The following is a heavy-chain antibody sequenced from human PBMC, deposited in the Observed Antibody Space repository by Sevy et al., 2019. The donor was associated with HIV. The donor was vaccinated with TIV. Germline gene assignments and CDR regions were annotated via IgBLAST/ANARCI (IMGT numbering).Heavy chain of an antibody. J-gene: IGHJ5*02. CDR2: IGAYNGNI. CDR1: GYTFSSFG. Sequence: ASVKVSCKASGYTFSSFGVSWVRQAPGQGLEWMGWIGAYNGNIKYAQNLQDRVTMTTDTSTSTAYMELTSLTSDDTAVYFCARISTVRGLFNYFDPSGQGTLVTVSS. V-gene: IGHV1-18*01. CDR3: ARISTVRGLFNYFDP. D-gene: IGHD3-10*01.